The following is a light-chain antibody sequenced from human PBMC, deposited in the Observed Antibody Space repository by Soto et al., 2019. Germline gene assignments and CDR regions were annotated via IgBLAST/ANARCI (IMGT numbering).Light chain of an antibody. V-gene: IGKV3-11*01. Sequence: EVVLTQSPATLSVSPGERATLSCKASQSVSFHLAWYQQKPGQAPRLLIYDASNRAAGIPARFRGSGSGTDFTLTISSLEPEDFAVYYCQQRSNRPQVTCVGGTKVEIK. CDR1: QSVSFH. CDR2: DAS. J-gene: IGKJ4*01. CDR3: QQRSNRPQVT.